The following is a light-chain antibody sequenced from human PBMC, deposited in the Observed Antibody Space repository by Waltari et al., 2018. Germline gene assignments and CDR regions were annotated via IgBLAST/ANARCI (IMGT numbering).Light chain of an antibody. CDR3: QQRANWPPLT. CDR1: QRVYNF. V-gene: IGKV3-11*01. J-gene: IGKJ4*01. Sequence: VVLTPSPATLSLSPGERATPSSRASQRVYNFLAWYQQKPGQAPRPLIYEASQRATGIPARFSGSGSGTDFTLTISNLEPEDVAVYYCQQRANWPPLTFGGGTKVEIK. CDR2: EAS.